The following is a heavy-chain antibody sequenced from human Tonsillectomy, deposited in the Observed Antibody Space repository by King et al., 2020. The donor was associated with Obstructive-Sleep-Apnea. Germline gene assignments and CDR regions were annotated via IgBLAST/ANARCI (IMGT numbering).Heavy chain of an antibody. Sequence: VQLQQWGAGLLKPSETLSLTCAVYGGSFSDYYWSWIRQPPGKGLEWIGEINHSGSTNYNPSLKSRFTISVDMSKKKFSLKLTSVTAAYTAVYYCARGSGAADVNWFDPWGQGALVTVSS. CDR1: GGSFSDYY. D-gene: IGHD6-13*01. CDR3: ARGSGAADVNWFDP. J-gene: IGHJ5*02. V-gene: IGHV4-34*01. CDR2: INHSGST.